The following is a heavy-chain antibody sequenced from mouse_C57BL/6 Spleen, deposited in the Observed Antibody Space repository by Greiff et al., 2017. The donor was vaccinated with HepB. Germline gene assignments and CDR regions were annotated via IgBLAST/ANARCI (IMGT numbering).Heavy chain of an antibody. CDR1: GYTFTDYY. CDR2: INPYNGGT. D-gene: IGHD1-1*01. Sequence: EVQLQQSGPVLVKPGASVKMSCKASGYTFTDYYMNWVKQSHGKSLEWIGVINPYNGGTSYNQKFKGKATLTVDKSSSTAYMELNSLTSEDSAVYYCARSDYYGSSPPWFAYWGQGTLVTVSA. V-gene: IGHV1-19*01. CDR3: ARSDYYGSSPPWFAY. J-gene: IGHJ3*01.